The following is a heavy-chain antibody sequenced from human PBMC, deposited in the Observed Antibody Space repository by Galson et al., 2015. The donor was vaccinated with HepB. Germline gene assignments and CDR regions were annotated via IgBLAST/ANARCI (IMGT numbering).Heavy chain of an antibody. V-gene: IGHV5-51*03. CDR1: GYTFDNYW. CDR3: ARLLPRGDSSDNWLDS. J-gene: IGHJ5*01. CDR2: IYPYDSTV. D-gene: IGHD3-10*01. Sequence: QSGAEVKKPGESLEIACRGSGYTFDNYWIGWVRQMPGKGLEWMGIIYPYDSTVRYSPSFQGQVTVSVDKSINTAFLQWTGLRASDTAMYYCARLLPRGDSSDNWLDSWGQGTLVSVSS.